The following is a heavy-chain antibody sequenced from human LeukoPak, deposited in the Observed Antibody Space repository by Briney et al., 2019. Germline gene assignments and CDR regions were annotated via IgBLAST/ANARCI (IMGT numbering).Heavy chain of an antibody. CDR3: ARVDCSSTSCYYYYGMDV. CDR1: GYTFIAYF. Sequence: ASVKVSCKASGYTFIAYFMHWVRQAPGRGLEWMGRINPNSGGTNYAHQFQGRVTMTRDTSINTAYMELNRLRSDDTAVYFCARVDCSSTSCYYYYGMDVWGQGTTVTVSS. J-gene: IGHJ6*02. CDR2: INPNSGGT. D-gene: IGHD2-2*01. V-gene: IGHV1-2*06.